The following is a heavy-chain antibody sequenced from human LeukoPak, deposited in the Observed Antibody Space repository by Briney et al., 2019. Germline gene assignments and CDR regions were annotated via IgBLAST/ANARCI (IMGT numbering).Heavy chain of an antibody. V-gene: IGHV3-21*01. Sequence: TGGSLRLSCAASGFTFSSYSMNWVRQAPGKGLEWVSSISSSSYIYYADSVKGRFTISRDNAKNSLYLQMNSLRAEDTAVYYCAREYDFWSGYFRTGVDYSGQGTLVTVSS. D-gene: IGHD3-3*01. J-gene: IGHJ4*02. CDR3: AREYDFWSGYFRTGVDY. CDR2: ISSSSYI. CDR1: GFTFSSYS.